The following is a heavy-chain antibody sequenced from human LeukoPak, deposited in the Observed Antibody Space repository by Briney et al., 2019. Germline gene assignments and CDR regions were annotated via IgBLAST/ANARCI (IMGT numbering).Heavy chain of an antibody. D-gene: IGHD2-2*01. Sequence: SETLSLTCTVSGGSISNSNYYWGWIRQPPGKGLEWIGTIYYSGSTYYNPSLKSRVTISVDTSKNQFSLKLSSVTAADTAVYYCARQGGYCTSTSCEGNRFDPWGQGTLVTVSS. J-gene: IGHJ5*02. CDR3: ARQGGYCTSTSCEGNRFDP. CDR2: IYYSGST. V-gene: IGHV4-39*01. CDR1: GGSISNSNYY.